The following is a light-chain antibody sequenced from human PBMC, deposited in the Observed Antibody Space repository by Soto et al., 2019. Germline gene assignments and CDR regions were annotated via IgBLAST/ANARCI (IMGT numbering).Light chain of an antibody. CDR3: QHYGGSPKT. J-gene: IGKJ1*01. V-gene: IGKV3-20*01. CDR2: GAS. CDR1: QSVSSSF. Sequence: EIVLTQSPGTLSLSPGERATLSCRASQSVSSSFLAWYQQKPGQAPRLLIYGASSRATGIPDRFSGRGSGTDFTLTISRLEPEDFAVYYCQHYGGSPKTFGQGTKVDIK.